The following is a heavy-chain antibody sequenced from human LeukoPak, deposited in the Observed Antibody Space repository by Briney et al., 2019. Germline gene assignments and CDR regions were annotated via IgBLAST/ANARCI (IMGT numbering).Heavy chain of an antibody. CDR3: ARVAVNYDSSGYYFNWYFDL. Sequence: PSEPLSLTCTVSGGSISSGSYYWSWIRQPAGKGLEWIGRIYTSGSTNYNPSLKSRVTISVDTSKNQFSLKLSSVTAADTAVYYCARVAVNYDSSGYYFNWYFDLWGRGTLVTVSS. V-gene: IGHV4-61*02. CDR2: IYTSGST. CDR1: GGSISSGSYY. J-gene: IGHJ2*01. D-gene: IGHD3-22*01.